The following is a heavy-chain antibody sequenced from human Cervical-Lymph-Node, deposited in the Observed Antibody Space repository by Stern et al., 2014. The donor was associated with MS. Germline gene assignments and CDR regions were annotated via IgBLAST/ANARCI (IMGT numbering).Heavy chain of an antibody. CDR2: ISSSSSTI. J-gene: IGHJ6*02. CDR3: ARESGGITIFGVVIIGGMDV. V-gene: IGHV3-48*02. CDR1: GFTFSSYS. Sequence: EDQLVESGGGLVQPGGSLRLSCAASGFTFSSYSMNWVRQAPGKGLEWVSYISSSSSTIYYADSVKGRFTISRDNAKNSLYLQMNSLRDEDTAVYYCARESGGITIFGVVIIGGMDVWGQGTTVTVSS. D-gene: IGHD3-3*01.